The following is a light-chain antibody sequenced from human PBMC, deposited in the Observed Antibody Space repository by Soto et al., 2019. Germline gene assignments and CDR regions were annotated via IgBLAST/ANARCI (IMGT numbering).Light chain of an antibody. CDR3: SSYTSSSTL. V-gene: IGLV2-14*02. CDR2: EGS. J-gene: IGLJ1*01. CDR1: SSDVGSYNL. Sequence: QSVLTQPASVSGSPGQSITIPCTGTSSDVGSYNLVSWYQQHPGKAPKLMIYEGSKRPSGVSNRFSGSKSGNTASLTISGLQAEDEADYYCSSYTSSSTLFGTGTKVTVL.